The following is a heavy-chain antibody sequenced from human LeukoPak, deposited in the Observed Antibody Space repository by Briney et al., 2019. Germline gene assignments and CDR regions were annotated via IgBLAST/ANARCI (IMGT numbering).Heavy chain of an antibody. D-gene: IGHD3/OR15-3a*01. Sequence: GGSLRLSCAASGFTLNTYWMSWVRQAPGKGLEWVANIKQDGSEKHYVDSVKGRFTISRDNAKNSLYLQMNSLRAEDTAMYYCARDSVIYGYWGQGTLVTVSS. CDR2: IKQDGSEK. CDR1: GFTLNTYW. J-gene: IGHJ4*02. V-gene: IGHV3-7*01. CDR3: ARDSVIYGY.